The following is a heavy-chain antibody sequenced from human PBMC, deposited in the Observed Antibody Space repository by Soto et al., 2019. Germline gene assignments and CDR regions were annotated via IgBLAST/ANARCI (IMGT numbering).Heavy chain of an antibody. J-gene: IGHJ3*02. Sequence: VESLDTSWKCSGSLYNTYWMSCFPLFRVKAIWWMCMIYPGDSDTSYSPSLQGQVTISVDKSISNAYLQWSSLKASDTAMYYCARRDTSSIAGSDAFDIWGQGTMVTVSS. V-gene: IGHV5-51*01. CDR3: ARRDTSSIAGSDAFDI. CDR2: IYPGDSDT. CDR1: GSLYNTYW. D-gene: IGHD2-2*01.